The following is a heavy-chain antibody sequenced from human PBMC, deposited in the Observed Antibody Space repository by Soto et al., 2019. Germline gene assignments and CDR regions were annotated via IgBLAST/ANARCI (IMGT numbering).Heavy chain of an antibody. CDR1: GFTFSRYW. CDR2: IKGDGSEK. CDR3: AILNKYASHGDAFDI. Sequence: GGSLRLSCAASGFTFSRYWMSWVRQAPGKGLEWVANIKGDGSEKYYVDSVKGRFTISRDNAKNSLYLQMNSLRAEDTAVYYCAILNKYASHGDAFDIWGQGTMVTGSS. V-gene: IGHV3-7*01. J-gene: IGHJ3*02. D-gene: IGHD2-8*01.